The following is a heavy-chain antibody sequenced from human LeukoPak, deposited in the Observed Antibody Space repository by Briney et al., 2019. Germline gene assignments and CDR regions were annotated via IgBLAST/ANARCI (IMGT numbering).Heavy chain of an antibody. D-gene: IGHD4-23*01. Sequence: GGSLRLSCAVSGLTFSSHGMHWVRQAPGKGLEWVAVISYEGSHTFYADSVKGRFTISRDNSKNTLYLQMNSLRAEDTAVYYCAKKQDYGGDPSPIDYWGQGTLVTVSS. V-gene: IGHV3-30*18. J-gene: IGHJ4*02. CDR1: GLTFSSHG. CDR3: AKKQDYGGDPSPIDY. CDR2: ISYEGSHT.